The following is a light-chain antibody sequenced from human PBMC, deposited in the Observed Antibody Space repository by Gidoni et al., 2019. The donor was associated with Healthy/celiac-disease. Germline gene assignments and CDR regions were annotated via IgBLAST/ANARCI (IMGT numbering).Light chain of an antibody. J-gene: IGKJ4*01. CDR3: QQYNSFLT. Sequence: TPSPSTLSASVGDRVTITCRASQSISSWLAWYQQKPGKAPKLLIYDASSLESGVPSRFSGSGSGTEFTLTISSLQPDDFATYYCQQYNSFLTFGGGTKVEIK. CDR1: QSISSW. CDR2: DAS. V-gene: IGKV1-5*01.